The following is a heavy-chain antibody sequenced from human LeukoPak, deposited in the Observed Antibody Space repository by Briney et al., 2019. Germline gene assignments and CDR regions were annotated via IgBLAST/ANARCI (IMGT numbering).Heavy chain of an antibody. CDR2: ISGSGGST. Sequence: GGSLRLSCAASGFTFSSYGMSWVRQAPGKGLEWVSAISGSGGSTYYADSVKGRFTISRDNSKNTLYLQMNSLRAEDTAVYYCAKDSGNSYGYFDYWGQGTLVIVSS. D-gene: IGHD5-18*01. CDR3: AKDSGNSYGYFDY. J-gene: IGHJ4*02. CDR1: GFTFSSYG. V-gene: IGHV3-23*01.